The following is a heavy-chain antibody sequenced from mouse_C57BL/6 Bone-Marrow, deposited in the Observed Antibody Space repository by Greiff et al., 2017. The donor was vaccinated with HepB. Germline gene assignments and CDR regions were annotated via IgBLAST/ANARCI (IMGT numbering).Heavy chain of an antibody. CDR2: IRNKANGYTT. Sequence: EVQGVESGGGLVQPGGSLSLSCAASGFTFTDYYMSWVRQPPGKALEWLGFIRNKANGYTTEYSASVKGRFTISRDNYQSILYLQMNSLRAEDSATYYCARFSLPYPYAMDYWGQGTSVAVSS. D-gene: IGHD5-1*01. J-gene: IGHJ4*01. CDR3: ARFSLPYPYAMDY. CDR1: GFTFTDYY. V-gene: IGHV7-3*01.